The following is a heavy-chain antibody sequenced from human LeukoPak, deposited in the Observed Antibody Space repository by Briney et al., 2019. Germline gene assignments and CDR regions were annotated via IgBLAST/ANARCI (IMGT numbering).Heavy chain of an antibody. CDR3: ARDKVPYYYDSTGYAADY. J-gene: IGHJ4*02. D-gene: IGHD3-22*01. Sequence: GASVKVSCKASGYTFRSYGINWVRQAPGQGLEWMGWISPYSRNTNYAQKLQGRATMTTDTSTSTAYMELGSLRSDDTAVNYCARDKVPYYYDSTGYAADYWGQGTLVTVSS. V-gene: IGHV1-18*01. CDR2: ISPYSRNT. CDR1: GYTFRSYG.